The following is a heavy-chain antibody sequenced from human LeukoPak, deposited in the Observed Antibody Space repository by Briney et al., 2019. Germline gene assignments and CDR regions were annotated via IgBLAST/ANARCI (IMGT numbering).Heavy chain of an antibody. J-gene: IGHJ4*02. CDR1: GYTFTSYD. V-gene: IGHV1-18*01. Sequence: ASVKVSCKASGYTFTSYDISWVRQAPGQGLEWMGWISAYNGDTNYVQKLQGRVTMTTDTSTSTAYMELRSLRSDDTAVYYCAREVGGFGEFSGFFDYWGQGTLVTVSS. CDR2: ISAYNGDT. D-gene: IGHD3-10*01. CDR3: AREVGGFGEFSGFFDY.